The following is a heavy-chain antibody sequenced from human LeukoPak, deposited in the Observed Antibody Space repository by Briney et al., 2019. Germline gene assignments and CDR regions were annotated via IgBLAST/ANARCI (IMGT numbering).Heavy chain of an antibody. V-gene: IGHV3-21*01. Sequence: PGGSLRLSCAASGFTFSSYSMNWVRQAPGKGLEWVSSINIYYADSVKGRFTISRDNAKNSLYLQMSSLRAEDTAVYYCARDGYDFWSGYNAFDIWGQGTMVTVSS. J-gene: IGHJ3*02. CDR1: GFTFSSYS. CDR2: INI. D-gene: IGHD3-3*01. CDR3: ARDGYDFWSGYNAFDI.